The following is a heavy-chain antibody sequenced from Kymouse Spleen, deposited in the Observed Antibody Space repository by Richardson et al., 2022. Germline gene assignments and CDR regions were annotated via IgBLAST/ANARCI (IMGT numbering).Heavy chain of an antibody. CDR3: AREGAARPGYFDL. CDR2: ISSSSSYI. V-gene: IGHV3-21*03. Sequence: EVQLVESGGGLVKPGGSLRLSCAASGFTFSSYSMNWVRQAPGKGLEWVSSISSSSSYIYYADSVKGRFTISRDNAKNSLYLQMNSLRAEDTAVYYCAREGAARPGYFDLWGRGTLVTVSS. CDR1: GFTFSSYS. J-gene: IGHJ2*01. D-gene: IGHD6-6*01.